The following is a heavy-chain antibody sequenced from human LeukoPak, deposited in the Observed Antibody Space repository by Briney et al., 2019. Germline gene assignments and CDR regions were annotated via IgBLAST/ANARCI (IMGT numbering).Heavy chain of an antibody. V-gene: IGHV3-74*01. CDR2: IKGDGIST. CDR1: GFDFSSNW. CDR3: AAQPCSVGRCYLDY. D-gene: IGHD2-15*01. Sequence: GGSLRLSCAASGFDFSSNWMHWVRHAPGQGLVWVSRIKGDGISTNYADSVKGRFTISRDNSKNTLYLQLNSLGAEDTAVYYCAAQPCSVGRCYLDYWGQGTLVTVSS. J-gene: IGHJ4*02.